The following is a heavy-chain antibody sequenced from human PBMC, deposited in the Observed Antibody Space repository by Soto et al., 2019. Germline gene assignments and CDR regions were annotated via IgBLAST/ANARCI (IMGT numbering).Heavy chain of an antibody. D-gene: IGHD6-6*01. V-gene: IGHV3-30-3*01. Sequence: PGGSLRLSCAASGFTFSSYAMHWVRQAPGKGLEWVAVISYDGSNKYYADSVKGRFTISRDNSKNTLYLQMNRLRAEDTAVYYCARDGPEPYSSSSWWYFDLWGRGTLVTVSS. CDR2: ISYDGSNK. CDR1: GFTFSSYA. CDR3: ARDGPEPYSSSSWWYFDL. J-gene: IGHJ2*01.